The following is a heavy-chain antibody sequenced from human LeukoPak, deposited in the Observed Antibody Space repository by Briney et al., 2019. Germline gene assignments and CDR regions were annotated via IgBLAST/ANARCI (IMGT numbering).Heavy chain of an antibody. Sequence: NPSETLSLTCTVSGGSISSYYWSWIRQPAGEGLEWIGRIYISGRTNYNPSLNSRVTMSVDTSKNQFSLKLSSVTAADTAVYYCARIDGATVAIDYWGQGTLVTVSS. CDR2: IYISGRT. CDR1: GGSISSYY. D-gene: IGHD4-17*01. V-gene: IGHV4-4*07. J-gene: IGHJ4*02. CDR3: ARIDGATVAIDY.